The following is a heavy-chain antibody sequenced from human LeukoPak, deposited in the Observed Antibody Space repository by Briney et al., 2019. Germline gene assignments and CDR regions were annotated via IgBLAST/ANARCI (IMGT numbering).Heavy chain of an antibody. Sequence: SETLSLTXAVSGYSISSGYYWGWIRQPPGKGLEWIGSIYHSGSTYYNPSLKSRVTISVDTSKNQFSLKLSSVTAADTAMYYCARNIVVVPTVTGAFDVWGQGTMVTVSS. CDR2: IYHSGST. D-gene: IGHD2-2*01. J-gene: IGHJ3*01. CDR1: GYSISSGYY. CDR3: ARNIVVVPTVTGAFDV. V-gene: IGHV4-38-2*01.